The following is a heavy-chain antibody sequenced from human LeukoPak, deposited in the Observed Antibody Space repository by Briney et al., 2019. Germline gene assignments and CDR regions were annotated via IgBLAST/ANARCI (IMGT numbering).Heavy chain of an antibody. V-gene: IGHV4-59*01. CDR2: VYNSGST. CDR3: ARDQGVVGAYFDY. Sequence: PSEPLSLTCTVSGGSISSYYWGWIRQPPGKGLEWIGYVYNSGSTNYNPSLKSRVTISVDTSKNQFSLNLNSVTAADTAVYYCARDQGVVGAYFDYWGQGTLVTVSS. D-gene: IGHD1-26*01. CDR1: GGSISSYY. J-gene: IGHJ4*02.